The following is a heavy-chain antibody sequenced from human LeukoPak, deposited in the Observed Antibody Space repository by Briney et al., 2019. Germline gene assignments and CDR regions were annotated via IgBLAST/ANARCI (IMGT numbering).Heavy chain of an antibody. CDR1: GFTFSSYA. CDR2: ISYDGSNK. Sequence: GGSLRLSCAASGFTFSSYAMHWVRQAPGKGLEWVAVISYDGSNKYYADSVKGRFTISRDNSKNTLYLQMNSLRAEDTAVYYCARELGSRYSSGGFDYWGQGTLVTVSS. CDR3: ARELGSRYSSGGFDY. J-gene: IGHJ4*02. V-gene: IGHV3-30-3*01. D-gene: IGHD6-19*01.